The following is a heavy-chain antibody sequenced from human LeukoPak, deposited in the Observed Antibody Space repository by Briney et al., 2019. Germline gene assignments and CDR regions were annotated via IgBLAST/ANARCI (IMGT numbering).Heavy chain of an antibody. J-gene: IGHJ4*02. CDR2: INTDGTVT. V-gene: IGHV3-74*01. Sequence: PGGSLRLSCAASGFTFSKYWMLWVRQAPGKGLESVSRINTDGTVTTYADSVKGRFTFSRDNADNTMFLQMNGVRDEDTAVYYCATKQWLAPPPDSWGQGTPVTVSS. D-gene: IGHD6-19*01. CDR1: GFTFSKYW. CDR3: ATKQWLAPPPDS.